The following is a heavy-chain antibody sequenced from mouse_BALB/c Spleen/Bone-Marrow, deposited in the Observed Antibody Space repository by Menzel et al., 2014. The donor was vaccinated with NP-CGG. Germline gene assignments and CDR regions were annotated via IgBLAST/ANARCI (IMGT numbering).Heavy chain of an antibody. CDR2: ILPGSGTT. CDR3: ARDYRYDGAMDY. J-gene: IGHJ4*01. Sequence: VQVVESGAELMKPGASVKISCKATGYTFSSYWIEWVKQRPGHGLEWIGEILPGSGTTNYNENFKGEATFTADTSSNTAYMQLSSLTSEDSAVYYCARDYRYDGAMDYWGQGTSVTVSS. V-gene: IGHV1-9*01. D-gene: IGHD2-14*01. CDR1: GYTFSSYW.